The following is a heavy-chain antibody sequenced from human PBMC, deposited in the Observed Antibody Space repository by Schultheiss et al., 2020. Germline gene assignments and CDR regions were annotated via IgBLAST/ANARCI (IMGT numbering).Heavy chain of an antibody. CDR2: IKSKTDGGTT. CDR3: ARDAIGYSSGWKVGYYFDY. CDR1: GFTFSSYG. Sequence: GGSLRLSCAASGFTFSSYGMHWVRQAPGKGLEWVGRIKSKTDGGTTDYAAPVKGRFTISRDDSKNTLYLQMNSLKTEDTAVYYCARDAIGYSSGWKVGYYFDYWGQGTLVTVSS. J-gene: IGHJ4*02. V-gene: IGHV3-15*07. D-gene: IGHD6-19*01.